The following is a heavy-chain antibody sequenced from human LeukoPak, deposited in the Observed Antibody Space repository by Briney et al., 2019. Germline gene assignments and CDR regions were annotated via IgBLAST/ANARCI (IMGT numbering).Heavy chain of an antibody. V-gene: IGHV4-59*01. Sequence: SETLSLTCTVSGGSISSYYWSWIRQPPGKGLEWIGYIYSSGSTNYNPSLKSRITISVDTSKNQFTLKLSSVTAADTAVYYCARFAYCGGHCWYYFDYWGQGSLVTVSS. CDR1: GGSISSYY. CDR2: IYSSGST. CDR3: ARFAYCGGHCWYYFDY. D-gene: IGHD2-21*02. J-gene: IGHJ4*02.